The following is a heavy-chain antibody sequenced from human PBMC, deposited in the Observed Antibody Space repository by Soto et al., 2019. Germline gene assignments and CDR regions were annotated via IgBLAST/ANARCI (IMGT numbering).Heavy chain of an antibody. CDR2: IIPIPGIA. Sequence: GASVKVSCKASGGTFSSYTISWVRQAPGQGLEWMGRIIPIPGIANYAQKFQGRVTITADESTSTAYMELSSLRSEDTAVYYCARSQGSSTSLEIYYYYYYGMDVWGQGTTVTVS. V-gene: IGHV1-69*02. CDR3: ARSQGSSTSLEIYYYYYYGMDV. J-gene: IGHJ6*02. CDR1: GGTFSSYT. D-gene: IGHD2-2*01.